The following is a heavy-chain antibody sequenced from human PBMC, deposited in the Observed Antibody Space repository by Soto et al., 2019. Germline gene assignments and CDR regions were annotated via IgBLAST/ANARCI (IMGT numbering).Heavy chain of an antibody. CDR3: ARHDGHGASTTFFDY. D-gene: IGHD4-17*01. J-gene: IGHJ4*02. CDR1: GGSISSSSYY. Sequence: SETLSLTCTVSGGSISSSSYYWGWIRQPPGKGLEWIGSIYYSGSTYYNPSLKSRVTISVDTSKNQFSLKLSSVTAADTAVYYCARHDGHGASTTFFDYWGQGTLVTVSS. V-gene: IGHV4-39*01. CDR2: IYYSGST.